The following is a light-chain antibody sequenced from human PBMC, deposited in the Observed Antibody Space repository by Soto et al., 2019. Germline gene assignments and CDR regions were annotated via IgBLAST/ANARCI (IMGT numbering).Light chain of an antibody. CDR1: QSVSTNY. J-gene: IGKJ5*01. V-gene: IGKV3-20*01. CDR2: GAS. CDR3: QQYGSSPSIT. Sequence: EIVLPQSPGTLSLSPGERATLSCRASQSVSTNYLAWYQQKPGRAPRLLIYGASSRVTGIPGRFSGSGSGTDFTLTISRLEPEEFAVYYCQQYGSSPSITFGQGTRLEIK.